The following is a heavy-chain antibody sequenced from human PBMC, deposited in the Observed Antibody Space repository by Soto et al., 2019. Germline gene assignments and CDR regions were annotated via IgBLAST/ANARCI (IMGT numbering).Heavy chain of an antibody. CDR3: ARHTPAISISDH. J-gene: IGHJ4*02. V-gene: IGHV4-39*01. Sequence: QLQLQESGPGLVKPSETLSLTCTVSGGSISSSSYYWGWIRQPPGKGLKWIGSIYYSGSTYYNPSLKSRLTISVDTSENHCSLKLSSVTAADTAVYYCARHTPAISISDHWGQGTLVTVSS. CDR1: GGSISSSSYY. D-gene: IGHD2-15*01. CDR2: IYYSGST.